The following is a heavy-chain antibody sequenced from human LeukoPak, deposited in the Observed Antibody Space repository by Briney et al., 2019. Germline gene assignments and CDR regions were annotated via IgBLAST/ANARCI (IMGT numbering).Heavy chain of an antibody. J-gene: IGHJ6*03. CDR1: GGSFSSYY. D-gene: IGHD1-26*01. CDR3: ARYIVGATTGYYYYYDMDV. V-gene: IGHV4-59*01. CDR2: IYYSGST. Sequence: SETLSLTCTVSGGSFSSYYWIWIRQPPGKGLEWIGYIYYSGSTNYNPSLKSRVTISVDTSKNQFSLKLSSVTAADTAVYYCARYIVGATTGYYYYYDMDVGGKGTTVTVSS.